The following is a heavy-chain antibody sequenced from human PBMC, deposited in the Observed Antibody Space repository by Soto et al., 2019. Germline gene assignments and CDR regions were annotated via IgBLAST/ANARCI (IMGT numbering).Heavy chain of an antibody. Sequence: QVQLQESGPGLVKPSETMSLTCSVSGGSISSYYWSWIRQSPGKGLEWIGYVDDSGNTNYYPSLKRRVTMSVATSKNQFSLKLYTVTAADTAVYYCARGGLLRGYDYARFDYWGQGTLVTVSS. CDR1: GGSISSYY. CDR3: ARGGLLRGYDYARFDY. V-gene: IGHV4-59*01. D-gene: IGHD5-12*01. CDR2: VDDSGNT. J-gene: IGHJ4*02.